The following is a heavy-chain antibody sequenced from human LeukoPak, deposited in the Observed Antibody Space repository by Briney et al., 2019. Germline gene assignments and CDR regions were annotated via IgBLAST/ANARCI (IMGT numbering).Heavy chain of an antibody. J-gene: IGHJ6*03. CDR3: ARGLRRFNYNYYYYMDV. V-gene: IGHV4-34*01. D-gene: IGHD3-3*01. Sequence: SETLSLTCDVYGGSFSGYYWTWIRQPPGKGLEWIGEIKYSGSTNYNPSLKSRVTISVDMSKNQFSLRLTSVTAADTAVYYCARGLRRFNYNYYYYMDVWDKGTTVTVSS. CDR1: GGSFSGYY. CDR2: IKYSGST.